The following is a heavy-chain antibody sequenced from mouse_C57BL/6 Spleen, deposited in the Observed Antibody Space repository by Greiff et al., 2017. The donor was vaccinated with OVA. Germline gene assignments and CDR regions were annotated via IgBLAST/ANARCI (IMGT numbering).Heavy chain of an antibody. CDR2: ISYDGSN. V-gene: IGHV3-6*01. Sequence: EVKLMESGPGLVKPSQSLSLTCSVTGYSITSGYYWNWIRQFPGNKLEWMGYISYDGSNNYNPSLKNRISITRDTSKNQFFLKLNSVTTEDTATYYCARGRDGFDYWGQGTTLTVSS. CDR1: GYSITSGYY. J-gene: IGHJ2*01. CDR3: ARGRDGFDY. D-gene: IGHD3-3*01.